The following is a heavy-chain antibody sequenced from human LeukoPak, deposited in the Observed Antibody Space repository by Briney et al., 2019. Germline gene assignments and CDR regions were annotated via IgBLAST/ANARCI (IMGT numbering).Heavy chain of an antibody. CDR1: GFTFSSYA. V-gene: IGHV3-20*04. CDR2: INWNGGST. J-gene: IGHJ6*03. Sequence: GGSLRLSCAASGFTFSSYAMSWVRQAPGKGLEWVSGINWNGGSTGYADSVKGRFTISRDNAKNSLYLQMNSLRAEDTALYYCARDPTAHYYYYYMDVWGKGTTVTVSS. CDR3: ARDPTAHYYYYYMDV.